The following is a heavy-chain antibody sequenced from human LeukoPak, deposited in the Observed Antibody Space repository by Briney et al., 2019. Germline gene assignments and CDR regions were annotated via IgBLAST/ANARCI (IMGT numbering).Heavy chain of an antibody. CDR2: IYYSGST. J-gene: IGHJ6*03. CDR3: ARDIFHYDFWSGWSAGYYYYYMDV. V-gene: IGHV4-39*07. Sequence: SETLSLTCTVSGGSISSSSYYWGWIHQPPGKGLEWIGSIYYSGSTYYNPSLKSRVTISVDTSKNQFSLKLSSVTAADTAVYYCARDIFHYDFWSGWSAGYYYYYMDVWGKGTTVTVSS. CDR1: GGSISSSSYY. D-gene: IGHD3-3*01.